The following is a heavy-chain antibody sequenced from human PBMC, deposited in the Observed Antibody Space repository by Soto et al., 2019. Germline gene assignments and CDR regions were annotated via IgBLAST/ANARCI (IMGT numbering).Heavy chain of an antibody. Sequence: ASVKVSCKASGHTFSNYDINWVRQATGQGLEWMGRMNPNSGETAYAQKFQGRVAMTRNTSISTAYMELSSLRSEDTAVYYCARDRGSGWSYWYFDLWGRGTLVTVSS. CDR2: MNPNSGET. J-gene: IGHJ2*01. CDR3: ARDRGSGWSYWYFDL. D-gene: IGHD6-19*01. CDR1: GHTFSNYD. V-gene: IGHV1-8*01.